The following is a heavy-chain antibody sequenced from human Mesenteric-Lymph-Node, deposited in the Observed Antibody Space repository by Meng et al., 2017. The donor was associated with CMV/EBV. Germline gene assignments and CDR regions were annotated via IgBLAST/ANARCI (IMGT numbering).Heavy chain of an antibody. CDR3: ARAGTTGTTVDY. D-gene: IGHD1-1*01. V-gene: IGHV4-59*01. CDR2: IYYSGRT. J-gene: IGHJ4*02. CDR1: GGSLSSYF. Sequence: GSLRLSCTVSGGSLSSYFWSWIRQPPGKGLEWIGYIYYSGRTNYNPSLKSRVTISVDTSKNQFSLKLTSVTAADTAVYYCARAGTTGTTVDYWGQGTLVTVSS.